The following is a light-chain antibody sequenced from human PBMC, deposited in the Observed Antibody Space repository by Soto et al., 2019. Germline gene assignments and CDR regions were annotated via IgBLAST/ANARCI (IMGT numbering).Light chain of an antibody. J-gene: IGLJ2*01. Sequence: QLVLTQSPSASASLGASVKLTCTLSSGHSSYAIAWHQQQPEKGPRYLMKLNSDGSHSKGDGIPDRFSGSSSGAERYLTDSRLQSEDGADYSCQTWGTGIVVFGGGTKLTVL. V-gene: IGLV4-69*01. CDR1: SGHSSYA. CDR2: LNSDGSH. CDR3: QTWGTGIVV.